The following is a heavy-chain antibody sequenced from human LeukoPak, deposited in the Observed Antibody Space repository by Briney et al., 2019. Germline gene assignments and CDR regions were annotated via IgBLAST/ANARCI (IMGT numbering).Heavy chain of an antibody. CDR3: ARDREGSGSYDYGMDV. V-gene: IGHV4-59*01. Sequence: SETLSLTCTVSGGSIGTYYWSWIRQPPGKGLEWIGYIYYSGSTNYNPSLKSRVTILIDTSKNQFSLKLNSVTAADTAVYYCARDREGSGSYDYGMDVWGQGTTVTVSS. CDR2: IYYSGST. J-gene: IGHJ6*02. D-gene: IGHD3-10*01. CDR1: GGSIGTYY.